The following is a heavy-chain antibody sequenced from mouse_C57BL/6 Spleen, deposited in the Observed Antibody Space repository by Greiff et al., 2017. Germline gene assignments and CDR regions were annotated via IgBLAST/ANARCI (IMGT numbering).Heavy chain of an antibody. CDR2: IDPSDSYT. J-gene: IGHJ4*01. Sequence: QVQLQQPGAELVRPGTSVKLSCKASGYTFTSYWTHWVKQRPGQGLEWIGVIDPSDSYTNYNQKFKGKATLTVDTSSGTAYMQLSSLTSEDSAVYYCARRANYYGSSMDYWGQGTSVTISS. D-gene: IGHD1-1*01. CDR1: GYTFTSYW. V-gene: IGHV1-59*01. CDR3: ARRANYYGSSMDY.